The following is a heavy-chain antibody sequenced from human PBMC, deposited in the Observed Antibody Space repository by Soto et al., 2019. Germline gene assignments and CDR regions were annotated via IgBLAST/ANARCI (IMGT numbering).Heavy chain of an antibody. CDR1: GFTFSSYW. J-gene: IGHJ4*02. CDR3: ARRSSSWYFDY. Sequence: GGSLRLCCAASGFTFSSYWMSWVRQAPGKGLEWVSVISGSDGSTYYADSVEGRFTISRDNSKNTLNLQMNSLRAEDTAVYYCARRSSSWYFDYWGQGTLVTVSS. CDR2: ISGSDGST. V-gene: IGHV3-23*01. D-gene: IGHD6-13*01.